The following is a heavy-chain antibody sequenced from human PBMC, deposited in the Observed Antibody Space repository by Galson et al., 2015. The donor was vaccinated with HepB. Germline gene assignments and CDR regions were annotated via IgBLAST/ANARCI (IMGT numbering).Heavy chain of an antibody. CDR3: IRMADLSGYSST. J-gene: IGHJ1*01. CDR1: GFTFSGSA. Sequence: SLRLSCAASGFTFSGSAIHWVRQTSGKGLEWVGRTRSKASNYATAYAASLKGRFTISRDDSKNTAYLHMKSLKTEDTAVYYCIRMADLSGYSSTWGQGTLVTVSS. D-gene: IGHD6-13*01. CDR2: TRSKASNYAT. V-gene: IGHV3-73*01.